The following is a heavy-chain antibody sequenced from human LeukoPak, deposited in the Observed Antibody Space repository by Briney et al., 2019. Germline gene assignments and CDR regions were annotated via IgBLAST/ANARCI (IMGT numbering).Heavy chain of an antibody. V-gene: IGHV3-23*01. CDR2: ISGSGGRT. D-gene: IGHD1-26*01. CDR3: AKGGAEWELLYGQAEFDY. J-gene: IGHJ4*02. CDR1: RFTLSSYA. Sequence: GGSLRLSCVSSRFTLSSYAMGWVRQAPGKGLEWVSSISGSGGRTYYADSVKGRFTISRDNSKNTLYLQMNSLRAEDTAVYYCAKGGAEWELLYGQAEFDYWGQGTLVTVSS.